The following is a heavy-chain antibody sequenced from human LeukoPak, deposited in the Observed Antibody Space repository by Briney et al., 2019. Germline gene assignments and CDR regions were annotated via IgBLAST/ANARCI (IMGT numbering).Heavy chain of an antibody. D-gene: IGHD6-13*01. J-gene: IGHJ4*02. CDR2: ISGSGGST. V-gene: IGHV3-23*01. Sequence: GGSLRLSCAASGFTFDDYAMGWVRQAPGKGLEWVSAISGSGGSTYYADSVKGRFTISRDNSKNTLYLQMNSLRAEDTAVYYCAKAVYRVAAAGSYFDYWGQGTLVTVSS. CDR1: GFTFDDYA. CDR3: AKAVYRVAAAGSYFDY.